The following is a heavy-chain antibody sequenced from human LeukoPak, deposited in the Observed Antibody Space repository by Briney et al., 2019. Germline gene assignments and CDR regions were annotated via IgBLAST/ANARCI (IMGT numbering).Heavy chain of an antibody. J-gene: IGHJ4*02. D-gene: IGHD4-17*01. Sequence: GGSLRLSCAASGFTFSSYAMSWVRQAPGKGLEWVANVNQDESEKFSVDSVWGRFTISRDNAKNSVYLQMHSLRAEDTAVYYCARADGDQAPFDYWGQGTLVTVSS. CDR1: GFTFSSYA. V-gene: IGHV3-7*01. CDR3: ARADGDQAPFDY. CDR2: VNQDESEK.